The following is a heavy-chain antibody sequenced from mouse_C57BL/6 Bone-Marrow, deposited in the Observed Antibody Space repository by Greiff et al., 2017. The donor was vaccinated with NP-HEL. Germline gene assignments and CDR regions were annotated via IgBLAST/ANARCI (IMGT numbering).Heavy chain of an antibody. CDR3: ARKRGGITTVVAKEPYWYFDV. J-gene: IGHJ1*03. CDR2: IWSGGST. V-gene: IGHV2-2*01. CDR1: GFSLTSYG. D-gene: IGHD1-1*01. Sequence: QVQLQQSGPGLVQPSQSLSITCTVSGFSLTSYGVHWVRQSPGKGLEWLGVIWSGGSTDYNAAFISRLSISKDNSKSQVFFKMNSLQADDTAIYYCARKRGGITTVVAKEPYWYFDVWGTGTTVTVSS.